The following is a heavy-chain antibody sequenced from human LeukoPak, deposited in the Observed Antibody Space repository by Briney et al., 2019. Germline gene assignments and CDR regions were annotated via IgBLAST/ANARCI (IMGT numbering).Heavy chain of an antibody. CDR2: IYTSGST. D-gene: IGHD2-2*01. CDR1: GGSISSYY. J-gene: IGHJ6*03. CDR3: ARARDCSRTSCYREGYYYYYMDV. V-gene: IGHV4-4*07. Sequence: SETLSLTCTVSGGSISSYYWSWIRQPAGKGLEWIGRIYTSGSTNYNPSLKSRVTMSVDTSKNQFSLKLSSVTAADTAVYYCARARDCSRTSCYREGYYYYYMDVWGKGTTVTVSS.